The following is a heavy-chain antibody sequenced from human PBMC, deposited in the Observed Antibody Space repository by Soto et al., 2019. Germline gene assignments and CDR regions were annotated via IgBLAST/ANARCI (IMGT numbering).Heavy chain of an antibody. CDR3: TRLGVVPAARYSDY. D-gene: IGHD2-2*01. V-gene: IGHV4-31*03. J-gene: IGHJ4*02. Sequence: SETLSLTCTVSGGSISSGGYYWSWIRQHPGKGLEWIGYIYYSGSTYYNPSLKSRVTISVDTSKNQFSLKLSSVTAADTAVYYCTRLGVVPAARYSDYWGQGTLVTVSS. CDR2: IYYSGST. CDR1: GGSISSGGYY.